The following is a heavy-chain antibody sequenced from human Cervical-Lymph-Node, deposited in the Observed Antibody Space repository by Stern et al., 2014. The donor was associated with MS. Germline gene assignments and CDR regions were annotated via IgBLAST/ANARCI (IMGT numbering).Heavy chain of an antibody. CDR1: GFTFSSYG. CDR3: ARPYYDFWSGYFLYLDY. V-gene: IGHV3-30*03. J-gene: IGHJ4*02. CDR2: ISYDGSNK. D-gene: IGHD3-3*01. Sequence: DQLVESGGGVVQPGRSLRLSCAASGFTFSSYGMHWVRQAPGKGLEWVAVISYDGSNKYYADSVKGRFTISRDNSKNTLYLQMNSLRAEDTAVYYCARPYYDFWSGYFLYLDYWGQGTLVTVSS.